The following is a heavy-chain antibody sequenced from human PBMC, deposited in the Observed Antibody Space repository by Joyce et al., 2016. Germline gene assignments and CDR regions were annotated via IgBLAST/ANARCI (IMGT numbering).Heavy chain of an antibody. J-gene: IGHJ4*02. D-gene: IGHD3-3*01. CDR3: ARGNGDFWSGYYNYFDY. CDR2: IYFSGST. CDR1: GGSISSGDYY. V-gene: IGHV4-30-4*01. Sequence: QVQLQESGPGLVKPSQTLSLTCTVSGGSISSGDYYWSWGRQSPGKGLEWIVYIYFSGSTHRNTSLKSRLTISADTYKNQFSLKVRSVTAADTAVYYCARGNGDFWSGYYNYFDYWGQGILVTVSS.